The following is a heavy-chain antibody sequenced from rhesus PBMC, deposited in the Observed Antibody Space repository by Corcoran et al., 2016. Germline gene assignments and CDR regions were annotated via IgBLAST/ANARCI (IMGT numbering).Heavy chain of an antibody. CDR3: ASDRYCTGSGCYALDY. Sequence: QLQLQESGPGLVKPSETLSVTCAVSGGSISSSYWSWIRQAPGKGLECIGYIYGSGSSTNYNPSLKSRVTLSVDTSKNQLSLKLSSVTAADTAVYYCASDRYCTGSGCYALDYWGQGVLVTVSS. CDR1: GGSISSSY. V-gene: IGHV4-169*02. J-gene: IGHJ4*01. D-gene: IGHD2-21*01. CDR2: IYGSGSST.